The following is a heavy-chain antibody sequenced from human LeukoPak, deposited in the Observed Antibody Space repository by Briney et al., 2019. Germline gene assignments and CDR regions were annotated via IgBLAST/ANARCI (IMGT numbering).Heavy chain of an antibody. CDR1: GGNISAYY. CDR3: ARRLRTYFDY. CDR2: IFTGST. J-gene: IGHJ4*02. V-gene: IGHV4-4*09. Sequence: PAGTLSLTCAVSGGNISAYYWNWIRQPPGKGLEWVGYIFTGSTTYTPALQRRVNITVDTSKNQLSLKLSAVTAADTAVYYCARRLRTYFDYWGQGSLVTVSS.